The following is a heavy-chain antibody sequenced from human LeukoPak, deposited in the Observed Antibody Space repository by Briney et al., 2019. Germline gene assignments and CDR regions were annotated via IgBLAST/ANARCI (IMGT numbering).Heavy chain of an antibody. CDR3: ARDLEAANTYYFDY. V-gene: IGHV3-66*01. CDR1: GFTVSTNY. D-gene: IGHD6-13*01. CDR2: IYSGGST. J-gene: IGHJ4*02. Sequence: GGSLRLSCGASGFTVSTNYMSWVRQAPGKGLEWVSIIYSGGSTYYADSVKGRFTISRDNSKNTVYLQVNSLRDEDTAVYYCARDLEAANTYYFDYWGQGTMVTVSS.